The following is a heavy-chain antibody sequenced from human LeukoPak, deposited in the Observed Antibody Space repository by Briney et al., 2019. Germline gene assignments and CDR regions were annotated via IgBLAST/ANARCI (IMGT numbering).Heavy chain of an antibody. Sequence: GGSLRLSCAASGFTFSSSGIHWVRQAPGKGLVWVSRFNSDGRSISYADFVKGRLTISRDSGKNTLYLQINTLSAEDTVVYYCGRGGSYYLRTWGQGTLVTVSS. V-gene: IGHV3-74*01. CDR3: GRGGSYYLRT. D-gene: IGHD1-26*01. J-gene: IGHJ5*02. CDR1: GFTFSSSG. CDR2: FNSDGRSI.